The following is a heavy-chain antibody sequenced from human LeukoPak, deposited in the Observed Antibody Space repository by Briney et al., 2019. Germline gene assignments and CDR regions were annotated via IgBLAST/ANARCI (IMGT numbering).Heavy chain of an antibody. J-gene: IGHJ4*02. CDR3: AKVLGIAVAGKVDY. Sequence: GGSLRLSCAASGFTFCTYAMSWVRQAPGKGLEWVSSLSGSGGSTYYADSVKGRFTISRDNSKNTLYLQMNSLRHEDTAVYYCAKVLGIAVAGKVDYWGQGTLVTVSS. D-gene: IGHD6-19*01. CDR1: GFTFCTYA. V-gene: IGHV3-23*01. CDR2: LSGSGGST.